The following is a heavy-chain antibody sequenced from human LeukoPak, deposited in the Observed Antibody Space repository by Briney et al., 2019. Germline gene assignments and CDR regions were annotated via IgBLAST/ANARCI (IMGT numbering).Heavy chain of an antibody. CDR3: ARLHFGGNYGYYYYYMDV. D-gene: IGHD4-23*01. J-gene: IGHJ6*03. CDR1: GGSISSSSYY. V-gene: IGHV4-39*01. Sequence: SETLSLTCTVSGGSISSSSYYWGWIRQPPGKGLEWNGSVYYSGSTYYNPSLKTRVTIPVDTSKNQFSLKLSSVTAADTAVYYCARLHFGGNYGYYYYYMDVWGKGTTVTISS. CDR2: VYYSGST.